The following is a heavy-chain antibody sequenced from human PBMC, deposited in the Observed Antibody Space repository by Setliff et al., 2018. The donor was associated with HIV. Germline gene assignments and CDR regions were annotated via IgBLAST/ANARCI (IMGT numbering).Heavy chain of an antibody. Sequence: GGSLRLSCAASGFTFNSYSMNWVRQAPGKGLGWVSSISSSNSYKHYADSVKGRFTISRDNAKNSLYLQMNSLRVEDTAVYYCARDEDGYNHFDFWGQGTLVTVSS. J-gene: IGHJ4*02. CDR1: GFTFNSYS. V-gene: IGHV3-21*01. D-gene: IGHD5-12*01. CDR3: ARDEDGYNHFDF. CDR2: ISSSNSYK.